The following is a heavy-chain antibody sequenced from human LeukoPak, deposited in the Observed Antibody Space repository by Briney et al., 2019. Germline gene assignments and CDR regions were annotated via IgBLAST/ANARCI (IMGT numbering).Heavy chain of an antibody. CDR2: IKQDESEK. V-gene: IGHV3-7*05. Sequence: GGSLRLSCTASGFTLSNYWMSWVRQTPEKGLEWVANIKQDESEKVYVGSVKGRFTISRDNAKSSLYLQMSSLRADDTAVYYCARDPYSSTWSYGMDIWGQGTTVIVSS. D-gene: IGHD6-13*01. CDR1: GFTLSNYW. CDR3: ARDPYSSTWSYGMDI. J-gene: IGHJ6*02.